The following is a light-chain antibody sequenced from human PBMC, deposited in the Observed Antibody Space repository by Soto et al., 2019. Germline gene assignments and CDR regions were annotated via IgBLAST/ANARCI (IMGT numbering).Light chain of an antibody. CDR2: KAS. CDR3: QQYDTSPPMYT. Sequence: DIQMTQSPSTLSGSVGDRVTITCRASQTISSWLAWYQQKPGKAPKLLIYKASTLKSGVPSRFSGSGSGTDFTLTISRLEPDDVAVYYCQQYDTSPPMYTFGQGTKVDIK. CDR1: QTISSW. V-gene: IGKV1-5*03. J-gene: IGKJ2*01.